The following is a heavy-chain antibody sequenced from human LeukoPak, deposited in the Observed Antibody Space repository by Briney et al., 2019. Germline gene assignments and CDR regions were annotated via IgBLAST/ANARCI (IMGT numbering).Heavy chain of an antibody. Sequence: ASVRVSCKASGYTFTSYDINWVRQATGQGLEWMGWMNPNSGNTGYAQKFQGRVTITRNTSISTAYMELSSLRSEDTAVYHCARGHSWYRYYYYYMDVWGKGTTVTVSS. CDR1: GYTFTSYD. CDR3: ARGHSWYRYYYYYMDV. D-gene: IGHD1-14*01. CDR2: MNPNSGNT. J-gene: IGHJ6*03. V-gene: IGHV1-8*03.